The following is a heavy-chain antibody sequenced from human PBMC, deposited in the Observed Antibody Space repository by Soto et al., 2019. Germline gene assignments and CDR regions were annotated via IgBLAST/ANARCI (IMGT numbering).Heavy chain of an antibody. Sequence: PSETLSLTCTVSGGSISSSSYYWGWIRQPPGKGLEWIGSIYYSGSTYYNPSLKSRVTISVDTSKNQFSLKLSSVTAVDTVVYYCASHMVCCSGGCCYRPNWFEPWGQGTLVTVSS. D-gene: IGHD2-15*01. V-gene: IGHV4-39*01. CDR3: ASHMVCCSGGCCYRPNWFEP. CDR1: GGSISSSSYY. J-gene: IGHJ5*02. CDR2: IYYSGST.